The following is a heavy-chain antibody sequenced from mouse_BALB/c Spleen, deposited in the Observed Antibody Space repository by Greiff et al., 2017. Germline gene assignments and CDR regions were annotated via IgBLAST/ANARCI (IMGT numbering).Heavy chain of an antibody. V-gene: IGHV5-17*02. CDR3: ARSLTTVVEGFAY. CDR1: GFTFSSFG. CDR2: ISSGSSTI. Sequence: EVQGVESGGGLVQPGGSRKLSCAASGFTFSSFGMHWVRQAPEKGLEWVAYISSGSSTIYYADTVKGRFTISRDNPKNTLFLQMTSLRSEDTAMYYCARSLTTVVEGFAYWGQGTLVTVSA. J-gene: IGHJ3*01. D-gene: IGHD1-1*01.